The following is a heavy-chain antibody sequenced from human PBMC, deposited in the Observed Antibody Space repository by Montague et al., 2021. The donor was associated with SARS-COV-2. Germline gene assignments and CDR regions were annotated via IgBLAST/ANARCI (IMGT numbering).Heavy chain of an antibody. CDR1: GFTFSSFT. Sequence: SLRLSCAASGFTFSSFTMSWVRLAPGKGLEWVSTISDSGGSTWYADSLKGRFTISRDNSKSTLFLQMNSLRAEDTALYYCTGADNYGSWGRGTLVTVSS. V-gene: IGHV3-23*01. CDR2: ISDSGGST. J-gene: IGHJ5*02. CDR3: TGADNYGS. D-gene: IGHD4-17*01.